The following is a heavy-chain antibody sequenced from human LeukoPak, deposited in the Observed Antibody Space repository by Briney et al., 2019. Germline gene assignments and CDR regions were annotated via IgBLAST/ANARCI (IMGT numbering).Heavy chain of an antibody. CDR2: IYHSGST. J-gene: IGHJ4*02. CDR1: GGSISSYF. Sequence: SETLSLTCTVSGGSISSYFWTWIRQPPGKGLEWIGYIYHSGSTNYNPSLKSRVTISVDTSNNQFSLRLTSVTAADTAVYYCARHVGYSTSGFPPAHFDYWGQGTLVTVSS. CDR3: ARHVGYSTSGFPPAHFDY. D-gene: IGHD2-2*01. V-gene: IGHV4-59*08.